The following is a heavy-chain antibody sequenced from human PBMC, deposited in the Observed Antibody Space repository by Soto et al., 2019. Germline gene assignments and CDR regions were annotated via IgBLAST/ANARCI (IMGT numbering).Heavy chain of an antibody. CDR1: GYTFTNYG. CDR2: ISAYSGNT. CDR3: ARDFYDYVWASYRPLGS. V-gene: IGHV1-18*01. J-gene: IGHJ4*02. Sequence: ASVKVSCKASGYTFTNYGISWVRQAPGQGLEWMGWISAYSGNTNYAQELQGRVTMTTDTSTTTAYMELRSLRSDDTAVFYCARDFYDYVWASYRPLGSWGQGTAVTVSS. D-gene: IGHD3-16*02.